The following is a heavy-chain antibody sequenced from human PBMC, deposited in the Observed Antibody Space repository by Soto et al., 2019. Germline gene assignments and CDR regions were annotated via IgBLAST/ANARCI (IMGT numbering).Heavy chain of an antibody. Sequence: SETLSITCTVSGGSISSGDYYWSWIRQPPGKGLEWIGYIYYSGSTYYNPSLKSRVTISVDTSKNQFSLKLSSVTAADTAVYYCARYYYDSSGYYYGRTRWFDPWGQGTLVTVSS. J-gene: IGHJ5*02. CDR3: ARYYYDSSGYYYGRTRWFDP. D-gene: IGHD3-22*01. CDR2: IYYSGST. V-gene: IGHV4-30-4*01. CDR1: GGSISSGDYY.